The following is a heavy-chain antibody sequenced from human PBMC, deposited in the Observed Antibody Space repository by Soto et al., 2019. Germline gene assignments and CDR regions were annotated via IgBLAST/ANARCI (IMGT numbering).Heavy chain of an antibody. CDR3: ARNEDGMDV. D-gene: IGHD1-1*01. CDR2: ISAYNGNT. V-gene: IGHV1-18*01. Sequence: ASVKDSCKASGYTFTSYGISWVRQAPGQGLEWMGWISAYNGNTNYAQKNQGRVTMTTDTSTSTAYMELRSLSSEDTAVYYCARNEDGMDVWGQGTTVTVSS. J-gene: IGHJ6*02. CDR1: GYTFTSYG.